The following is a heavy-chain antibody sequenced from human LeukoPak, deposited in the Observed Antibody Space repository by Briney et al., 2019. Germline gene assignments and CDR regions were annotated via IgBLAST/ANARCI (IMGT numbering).Heavy chain of an antibody. D-gene: IGHD3-9*01. Sequence: ASVKVSCKASGGTFSSYAISWVRQAPGQGLEWMGGIIPIFGTANYAQKFQGRVTITTDESTSTAYMELSSLRSEDTAVYYCARIGGDYDILTGYSYFDYWGQGTLVTVSS. CDR3: ARIGGDYDILTGYSYFDY. J-gene: IGHJ4*02. CDR1: GGTFSSYA. CDR2: IIPIFGTA. V-gene: IGHV1-69*05.